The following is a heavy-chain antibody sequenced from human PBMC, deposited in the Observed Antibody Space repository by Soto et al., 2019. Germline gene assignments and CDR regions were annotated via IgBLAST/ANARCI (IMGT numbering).Heavy chain of an antibody. D-gene: IGHD6-6*01. CDR3: ERVVIEYSRESSNSEL. J-gene: IGHJ2*01. CDR1: GCTFSSYA. V-gene: IGHV1-69*01. CDR2: IIPIFGTA. Sequence: QVQLVQSGAEVKKPGSSVKVSCKASGCTFSSYAISWLRQAPGQGLEWMGGIIPIFGTANDAQKFQGRVTITGDESTSTGYRELSSLSSDATGVYYCERVVIEYSRESSNSELWVR.